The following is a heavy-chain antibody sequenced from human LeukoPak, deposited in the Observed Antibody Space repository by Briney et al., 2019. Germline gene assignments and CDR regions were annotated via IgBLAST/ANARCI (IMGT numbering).Heavy chain of an antibody. D-gene: IGHD3-22*01. CDR2: ISGFNGNT. CDR3: ARGEYYYDGGY. V-gene: IGHV1-18*01. CDR1: GYTFTSYG. Sequence: ASVKVSCKASGYTFTSYGISWVRQAPGQGLEWMGWISGFNGNTKYAQNLQGRVTMTTDTSTNTAYMELRSLRSDDTAVYYCARGEYYYDGGYWGQGTLVTVSS. J-gene: IGHJ1*01.